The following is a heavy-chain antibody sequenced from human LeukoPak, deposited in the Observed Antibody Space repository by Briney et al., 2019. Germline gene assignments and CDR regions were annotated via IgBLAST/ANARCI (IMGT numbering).Heavy chain of an antibody. CDR3: ARFRGGVGWEY. V-gene: IGHV4-38-2*01. J-gene: IGHJ4*02. Sequence: PSETLSLTCAVSGYSISSGYSWVWIRQPPGKGLEWIGSITHTGTTYYNPPLESRVTLSRDTSKNQLSLNLSSVTAADTARYYCARFRGGVGWEYWGQGTLVTVSS. D-gene: IGHD5-24*01. CDR2: ITHTGTT. CDR1: GYSISSGYS.